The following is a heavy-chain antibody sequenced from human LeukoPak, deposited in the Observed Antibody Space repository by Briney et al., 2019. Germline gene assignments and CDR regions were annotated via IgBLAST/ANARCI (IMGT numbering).Heavy chain of an antibody. V-gene: IGHV4-59*01. CDR3: ARDGGSFSGTSCYYWFDP. D-gene: IGHD2-15*01. CDR2: IHHSGST. J-gene: IGHJ5*02. CDR1: GDSISSYY. Sequence: SETLSLTCTVSGDSISSYYWSWIRQTPGKGLEWIGYIHHSGSTTYNPSLKSRVTLSLDTSKNQLSLKLSSVTAADTAVYFCARDGGSFSGTSCYYWFDPWGQGTLLTVSS.